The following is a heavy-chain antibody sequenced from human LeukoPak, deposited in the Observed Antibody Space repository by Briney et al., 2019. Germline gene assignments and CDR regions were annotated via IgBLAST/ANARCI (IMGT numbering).Heavy chain of an antibody. D-gene: IGHD3-22*01. CDR2: IYPGDSDT. J-gene: IGHJ3*02. Sequence: GESLKISCKGSEYSFTSYWIGWVRQMPGKGLEWMGIIYPGDSDTRYSPSFQGQVTISADKSISTAYLQWSSLKASDTAMYYCARRRHYDSSGLGAFDIWGQGTMVTVSS. V-gene: IGHV5-51*01. CDR3: ARRRHYDSSGLGAFDI. CDR1: EYSFTSYW.